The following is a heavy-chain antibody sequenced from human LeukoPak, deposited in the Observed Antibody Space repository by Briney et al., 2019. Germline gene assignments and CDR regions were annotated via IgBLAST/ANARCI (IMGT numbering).Heavy chain of an antibody. D-gene: IGHD2-2*01. J-gene: IGHJ4*02. CDR2: IYYSGST. Sequence: PSETLSLTCTVSGGSISSGDYYWSWIRQPPGKGLEWIGHIYYSGSTYYNPSLKSRVTISVDTSKNQFSLKLSSVTAADTAVYYCARDNCSSTSCYEIDYWGQGTLVTVSS. V-gene: IGHV4-30-4*01. CDR1: GGSISSGDYY. CDR3: ARDNCSSTSCYEIDY.